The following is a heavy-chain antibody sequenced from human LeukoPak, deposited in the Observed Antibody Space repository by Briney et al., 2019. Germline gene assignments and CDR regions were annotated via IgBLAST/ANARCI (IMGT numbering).Heavy chain of an antibody. CDR2: IWYDGSNK. V-gene: IGHV3-33*01. J-gene: IGHJ4*02. Sequence: PGGSLRLSCAASGFTFSSYGMHWVRQAPGKGLEWVAVIWYDGSNKYYADSAKGRFTISRDNAKNTLYLQMNSLRAEDTAVYYCTRAPYSTGRGYYFDYWGQGTLVTVSS. CDR3: TRAPYSTGRGYYFDY. D-gene: IGHD2-8*02. CDR1: GFTFSSYG.